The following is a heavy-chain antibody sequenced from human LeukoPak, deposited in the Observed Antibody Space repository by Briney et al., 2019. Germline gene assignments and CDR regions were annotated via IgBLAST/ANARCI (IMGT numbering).Heavy chain of an antibody. CDR1: GGSMSDYY. V-gene: IGHV4-59*01. D-gene: IGHD1-1*01. CDR3: VRVGRSLHWNPDF. CDR2: ISYSGKS. J-gene: IGHJ4*02. Sequence: SETLSLTCTVSGGSMSDYYWGCIRQPPGKGLEWIGYISYSGKSNSTPSLKSRVTMSVDMSENQFSLKLASVTAADTAVYYCVRVGRSLHWNPDFWGLGTLVTVSS.